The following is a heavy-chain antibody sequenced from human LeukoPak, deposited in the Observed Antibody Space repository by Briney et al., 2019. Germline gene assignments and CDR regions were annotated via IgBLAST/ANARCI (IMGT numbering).Heavy chain of an antibody. CDR1: GYDFYGFW. Sequence: GESLKISCKGSGYDFYGFWIGWVRQMSGKGLEWVGIIYPDDSKIIYSPSFEGQFTLSADKSISTAYLRWSSLKASDTAIYYCARFNSPSLSGNRFDPWGQGTLVTVSS. V-gene: IGHV5-51*06. D-gene: IGHD2/OR15-2a*01. CDR2: IYPDDSKI. J-gene: IGHJ5*02. CDR3: ARFNSPSLSGNRFDP.